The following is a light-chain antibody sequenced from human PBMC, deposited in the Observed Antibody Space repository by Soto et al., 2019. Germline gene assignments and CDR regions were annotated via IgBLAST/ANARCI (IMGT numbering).Light chain of an antibody. CDR3: AAWNDNPNGPGYV. CDR1: NAKIGDVYQ. V-gene: IGLV1-40*01. Sequence: QSALTQPPSVSGAPGHRVSVSCAGSNAKIGDVYQVHWYQQLPGTAPKLLIYGDTSRPSGVPDRFSASKSGTSASLAISGLQSEDEGDYFCAAWNDNPNGPGYVFGTGTKVTVL. CDR2: GDT. J-gene: IGLJ1*01.